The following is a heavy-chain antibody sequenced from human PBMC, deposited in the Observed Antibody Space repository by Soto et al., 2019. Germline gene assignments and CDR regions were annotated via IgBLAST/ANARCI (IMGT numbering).Heavy chain of an antibody. Sequence: QVQLVQSGAEVKQPGASVRVSCKASGYTFTSYGISWVRQAPGQGLEWMGWINTFNGNTIYAKKVACTLTWTTDTRTKTAYLERESLRSDDTAVYYCAKDQLLSISSWVDNWGQGTLVIVS. CDR1: GYTFTSYG. V-gene: IGHV1-18*04. CDR3: AKDQLLSISSWVDN. J-gene: IGHJ4*02. CDR2: INTFNGNT. D-gene: IGHD3-3*02.